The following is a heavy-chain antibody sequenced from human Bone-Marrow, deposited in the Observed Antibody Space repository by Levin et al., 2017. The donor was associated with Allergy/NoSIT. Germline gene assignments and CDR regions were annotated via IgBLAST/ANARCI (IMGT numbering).Heavy chain of an antibody. Sequence: SETLSLICSVSGDSMSPYYWSWIRQSAGKGLEWIGRIHSGGSTNYNLSLKSRVIMSIDTSKNEFSLTLTSFTAADTAVYFCATESWARFAPWGRGILVTAAS. D-gene: IGHD3-10*01. J-gene: IGHJ5*02. CDR2: IHSGGST. CDR1: GDSMSPYY. V-gene: IGHV4-4*07. CDR3: ATESWARFAP.